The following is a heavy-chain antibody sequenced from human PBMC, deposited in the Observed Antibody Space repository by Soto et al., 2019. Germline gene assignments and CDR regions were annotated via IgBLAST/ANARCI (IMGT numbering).Heavy chain of an antibody. Sequence: QVQLQESGPGLVKPSQTLSLTCTVSGGSINSGGYCWSWIRQHPGKGLDWIGCISYGGSTSYNPSLKSPGTISVDTSKNQFSLKLTSVTAADTAVYYCSRGILVWGQGALITVSS. J-gene: IGHJ4*02. D-gene: IGHD5-18*01. CDR2: ISYGGST. V-gene: IGHV4-31*01. CDR1: GGSINSGGYC. CDR3: SRGILV.